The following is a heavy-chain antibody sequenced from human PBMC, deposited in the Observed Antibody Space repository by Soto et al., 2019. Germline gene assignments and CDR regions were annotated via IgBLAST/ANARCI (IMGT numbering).Heavy chain of an antibody. Sequence: PSETLSLTCTVSGGSISSGDYYWSWIRQPPGKGLEWIGYIYYSGSTYYNPSLKSRVTISVDTSKNQFSLKLSSVTAADTAVYYCARGGAVAGTLNFDYWGQGTLVTVSS. D-gene: IGHD6-13*01. J-gene: IGHJ4*02. V-gene: IGHV4-30-4*01. CDR3: ARGGAVAGTLNFDY. CDR2: IYYSGST. CDR1: GGSISSGDYY.